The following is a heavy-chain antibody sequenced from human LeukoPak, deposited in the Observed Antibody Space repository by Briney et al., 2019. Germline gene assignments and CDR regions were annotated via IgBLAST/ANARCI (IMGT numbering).Heavy chain of an antibody. Sequence: PSETLSLTCTVSNGSISGYYWSWIRQPPGKGLEWIGFISYSGGSNYNPSLKSRLTMSVDTSKNQFSLRLSSVTVADTAVYYCARDLYGGNFIFDYWGQGTLVTVSS. V-gene: IGHV4-59*01. J-gene: IGHJ4*02. CDR1: NGSISGYY. D-gene: IGHD4-23*01. CDR2: ISYSGGS. CDR3: ARDLYGGNFIFDY.